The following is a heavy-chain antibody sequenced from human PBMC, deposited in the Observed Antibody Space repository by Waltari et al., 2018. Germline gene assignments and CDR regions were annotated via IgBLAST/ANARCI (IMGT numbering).Heavy chain of an antibody. D-gene: IGHD1-7*01. V-gene: IGHV3-53*01. CDR2: IYSGGNT. CDR1: GFTVRTNF. Sequence: EVQLVESGGNLIQPGGSLRLSCAASGFTVRTNFISWVRQAPGKGLEWVSIIYSGGNTYYAGSVKGRFTISRDNYKNMVYLEMNSLRAEDTAVYYCARDQSRFRNYGMGYWGQGTLVTVSS. J-gene: IGHJ4*02. CDR3: ARDQSRFRNYGMGY.